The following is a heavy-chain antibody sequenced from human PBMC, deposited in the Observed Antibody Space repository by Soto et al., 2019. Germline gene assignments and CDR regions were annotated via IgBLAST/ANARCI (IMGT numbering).Heavy chain of an antibody. CDR1: GGTFSSYA. Sequence: QVQLVQSGAEVKKPGSSVKVSCKASGGTFSSYAISWVRQAPGQGLEWMGGIIPIFGTANYAQKFQGRVPNTADESTSTAYMELSSLRSEDTAVYYCARVPTTSSSWYVSWLDPWGQGTLVTVSS. J-gene: IGHJ5*02. CDR3: ARVPTTSSSWYVSWLDP. V-gene: IGHV1-69*12. CDR2: IIPIFGTA. D-gene: IGHD6-13*01.